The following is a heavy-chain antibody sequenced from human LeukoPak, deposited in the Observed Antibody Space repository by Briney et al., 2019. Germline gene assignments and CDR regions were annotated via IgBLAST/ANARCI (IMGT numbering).Heavy chain of an antibody. D-gene: IGHD3-22*01. J-gene: IGHJ6*03. V-gene: IGHV1-2*02. CDR1: GYTFTGYY. Sequence: ALVTVSCTASGYTFTGYYLHWVRQSPGPGLEWMGWINPYNDDTNYSPKLKGRVTLTRDTSTTTSYMDLSRLTSDDTAVYFCARGSYDSRGYYSDYHFYMELWGKGTTVTVSS. CDR2: INPYNDDT. CDR3: ARGSYDSRGYYSDYHFYMEL.